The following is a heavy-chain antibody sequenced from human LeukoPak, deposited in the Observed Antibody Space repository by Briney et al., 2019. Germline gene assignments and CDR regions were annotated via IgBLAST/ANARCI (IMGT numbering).Heavy chain of an antibody. Sequence: GGSLRLSCAASGFTFSNSAMSWVRQAPGKGLEWVSTLSSSGITTYYADSVKGRFTISRDNSKNTLYLQMNSLRAEDTAVYYRAKGIYSSGWSYFDYWGHGTLVTVSS. CDR3: AKGIYSSGWSYFDY. J-gene: IGHJ4*01. D-gene: IGHD6-19*01. CDR1: GFTFSNSA. V-gene: IGHV3-23*01. CDR2: LSSSGITT.